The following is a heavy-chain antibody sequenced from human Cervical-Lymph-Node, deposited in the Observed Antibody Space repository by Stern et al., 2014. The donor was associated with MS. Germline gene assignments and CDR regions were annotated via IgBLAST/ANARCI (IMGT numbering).Heavy chain of an antibody. Sequence: VQLVESVGGVVQPGKSLTLSCEGSGFTFSSFGMHWVRQAPGKGLEWVAVIWYDGSRTYYIDSVQGRFIISRDNSKNTVSLQMNNLRAEDTAMYFCARGGRFFSIDYWGQGTQVTVSS. CDR1: GFTFSSFG. V-gene: IGHV3-33*01. CDR3: ARGGRFFSIDY. D-gene: IGHD3-3*01. CDR2: IWYDGSRT. J-gene: IGHJ4*02.